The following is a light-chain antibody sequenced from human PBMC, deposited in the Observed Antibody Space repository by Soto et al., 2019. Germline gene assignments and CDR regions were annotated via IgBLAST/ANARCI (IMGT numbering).Light chain of an antibody. CDR3: QDSSSYLLT. Sequence: AIRMTQSPSSLSAYKDDRVAITCRASQDIGSFLAWYQQKPGKAPKLLIYDASTLQSGVPSRFGGSGSGTDFTLTIFILQSEDFVPYCCQDSSSYLLTFSGVSNVDVK. V-gene: IGKV1-8*01. CDR2: DAS. J-gene: IGKJ4*01. CDR1: QDIGSF.